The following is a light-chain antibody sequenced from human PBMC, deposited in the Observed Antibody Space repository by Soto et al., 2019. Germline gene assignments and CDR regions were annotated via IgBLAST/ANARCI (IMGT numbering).Light chain of an antibody. Sequence: QSALAXPASVSGSPGQSITISCTGTSSDVGGYNYVSWYQQHPGKAPKLMIYEVSNRPSGVSNRSSGSKSGNTASLTISGLQAEDEADYYCSSYTSSTFYVFGTGTKVTVL. J-gene: IGLJ1*01. CDR3: SSYTSSTFYV. CDR1: SSDVGGYNY. CDR2: EVS. V-gene: IGLV2-14*01.